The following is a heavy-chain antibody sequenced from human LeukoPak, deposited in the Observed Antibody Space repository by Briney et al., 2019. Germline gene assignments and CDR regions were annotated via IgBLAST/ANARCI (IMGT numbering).Heavy chain of an antibody. V-gene: IGHV3-7*01. D-gene: IGHD2-21*01. Sequence: GGSLRLSCAASGLILSSYWMSWVRQAPGKGLEWVANIKQDGSEKDYVDSVKGRFTISRDNAKNSLYLQMNSLRAEDTAVYYCARYCGGDCYGMDVWGQGTTVTVSS. J-gene: IGHJ6*02. CDR1: GLILSSYW. CDR2: IKQDGSEK. CDR3: ARYCGGDCYGMDV.